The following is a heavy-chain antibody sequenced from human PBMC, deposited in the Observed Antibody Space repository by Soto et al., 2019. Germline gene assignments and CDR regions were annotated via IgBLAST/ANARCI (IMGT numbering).Heavy chain of an antibody. J-gene: IGHJ5*02. CDR1: GYTFTGYY. V-gene: IGHV1-2*04. CDR3: ARDSWALHFDWLYPGGWFDP. D-gene: IGHD3-9*01. CDR2: INPNSGGT. Sequence: ASVKVSCKASGYTFTGYYMHWVRQAPGQGLEWMGWINPNSGGTNYAQKFQGWVTMTRDTSISTAYMELSRLRSDDTAVYYCARDSWALHFDWLYPGGWFDPWGQGTLVTVSS.